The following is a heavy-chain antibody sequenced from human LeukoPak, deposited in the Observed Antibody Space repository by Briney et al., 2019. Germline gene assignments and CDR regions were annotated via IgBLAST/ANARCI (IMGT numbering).Heavy chain of an antibody. CDR2: ITGNDGAT. CDR1: GFTFRSFA. Sequence: GGSLRLSGAASGFTFRSFAMTWVRQAPGKGLEWVSSITGNDGATYNIDSVKGRFTISRDNSQNTLCLQMNSLRAEDTAVYYCTKDPNGDYVGAFDPWGQGTLVTVSS. J-gene: IGHJ5*02. D-gene: IGHD4-17*01. V-gene: IGHV3-23*01. CDR3: TKDPNGDYVGAFDP.